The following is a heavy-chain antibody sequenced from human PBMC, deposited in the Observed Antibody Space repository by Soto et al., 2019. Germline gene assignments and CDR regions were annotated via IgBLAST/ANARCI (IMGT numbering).Heavy chain of an antibody. CDR2: IYYSGST. CDR1: GGSISSSSYY. D-gene: IGHD2-15*01. J-gene: IGHJ4*02. V-gene: IGHV4-39*01. Sequence: QLQLQESGPGLVKPSETLSLTCTVSGGSISSSSYYWGWIRQPPGKGLEWIGSIYYSGSTYYNPSLQSRGTISVGHSQNQFSLKLSSVTAADTAVYYWARNPNQYWSGGSCFSDYWGPGTLVTVSS. CDR3: ARNPNQYWSGGSCFSDY.